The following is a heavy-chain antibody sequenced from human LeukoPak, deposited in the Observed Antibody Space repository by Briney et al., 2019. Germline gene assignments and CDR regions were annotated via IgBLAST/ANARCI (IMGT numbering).Heavy chain of an antibody. Sequence: SETLSLTCAVYGGSFSGYYWSWIRQPPGKGLEWIGEINHSGSTNYNPSLKSRVTISVDTSKNQFSLKLSSVTAADTAVYYCAREGQYSVDYWGQGTLVTVSS. CDR2: INHSGST. V-gene: IGHV4-34*01. J-gene: IGHJ4*02. D-gene: IGHD2-21*01. CDR3: AREGQYSVDY. CDR1: GGSFSGYY.